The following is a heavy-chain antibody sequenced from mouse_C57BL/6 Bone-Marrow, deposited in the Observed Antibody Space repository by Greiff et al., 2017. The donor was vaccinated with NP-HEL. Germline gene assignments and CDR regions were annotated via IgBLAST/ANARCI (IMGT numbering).Heavy chain of an antibody. CDR2: ISYDGSN. CDR1: GYSITSGYY. D-gene: IGHD1-1*01. J-gene: IGHJ2*01. CDR3: ARITTVVARMGDY. Sequence: EVKVEESGPGLVKPSQSLSLTCSVTGYSITSGYYWNWIRQFPGNKLEWMGYISYDGSNNYNPSLKNRISITRDTSKNQFFLKLNSVTTEDTATYYCARITTVVARMGDYWGQGTTLTVSS. V-gene: IGHV3-6*01.